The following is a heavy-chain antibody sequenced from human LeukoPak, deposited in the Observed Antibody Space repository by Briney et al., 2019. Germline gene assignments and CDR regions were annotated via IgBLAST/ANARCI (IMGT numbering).Heavy chain of an antibody. J-gene: IGHJ5*02. CDR3: ARSQTPNWGSRWFDP. CDR2: ISYDGSNK. CDR1: GFTFSSYA. V-gene: IGHV3-30-3*01. D-gene: IGHD7-27*01. Sequence: GRSLRLSCAASGFTFSSYAMHWVRQAPGKGLEWVAVISYDGSNKYYADSVKGRFTISRDNSKNTLYLQMNSLRAEDTAVYYCARSQTPNWGSRWFDPWGQGTLVTVSS.